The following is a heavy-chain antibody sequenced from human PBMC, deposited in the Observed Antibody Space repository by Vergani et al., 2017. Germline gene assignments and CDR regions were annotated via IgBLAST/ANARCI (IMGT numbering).Heavy chain of an antibody. J-gene: IGHJ5*02. CDR3: ARSSRFLEWFEAWFDP. CDR2: IYPGDSDT. V-gene: IGHV5-51*01. CDR1: GYSFTSYW. Sequence: EVQLVQSGAEVKKPGESLKISCKGSGYSFTSYWIGWVRQMPGKGLEWMGIIYPGDSDTRYSPSFQGQVTISADKSISTAYLQWTSLKASDTAMYYCARSSRFLEWFEAWFDPWGQGTLVTVSS. D-gene: IGHD3-3*01.